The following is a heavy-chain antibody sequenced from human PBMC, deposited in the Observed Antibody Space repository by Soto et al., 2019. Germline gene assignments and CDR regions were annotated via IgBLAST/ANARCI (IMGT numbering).Heavy chain of an antibody. CDR3: ARLPQDYYYHGMDV. Sequence: PGASLKISCKGSGYSFSTFWIGWVRQMPGKGLEWMGIIYPSDSDTRYSPSFQGQVTISADKSSRTAYLQWSSLKASDSAMYYCARLPQDYYYHGMDVWGQGTKVTVSS. CDR2: IYPSDSDT. J-gene: IGHJ6*02. V-gene: IGHV5-51*01. CDR1: GYSFSTFW.